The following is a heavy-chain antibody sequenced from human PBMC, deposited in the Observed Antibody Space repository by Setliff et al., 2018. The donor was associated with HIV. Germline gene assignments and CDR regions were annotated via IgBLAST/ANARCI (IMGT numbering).Heavy chain of an antibody. CDR2: VYYSGGT. CDR3: ARHIAGSGWLIDY. Sequence: SETLSLTCSVSGGSISSYYWSWIRQPPGKGLEWIGCVYYSGGTNYNPSLRSRVTISVDTSKNHFSLKLSSVTAADTAVYYCARHIAGSGWLIDYWGQGTLVTVSS. V-gene: IGHV4-59*08. D-gene: IGHD6-19*01. CDR1: GGSISSYY. J-gene: IGHJ4*02.